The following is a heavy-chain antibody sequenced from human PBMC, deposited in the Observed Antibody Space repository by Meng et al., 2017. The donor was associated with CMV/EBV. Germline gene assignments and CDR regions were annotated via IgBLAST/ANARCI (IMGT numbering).Heavy chain of an antibody. Sequence: GGSLRLSCAASEFTFSTYWIHWVRQAPGKGLVWVSRIDSDGSTTSYADSVKGRFTISRDNAKKPLYLQMNSLRADDTAVYYCASGGGSYYGYWGQGTLVTVSS. J-gene: IGHJ4*02. D-gene: IGHD1-26*01. V-gene: IGHV3-74*01. CDR3: ASGGGSYYGY. CDR2: IDSDGSTT. CDR1: EFTFSTYW.